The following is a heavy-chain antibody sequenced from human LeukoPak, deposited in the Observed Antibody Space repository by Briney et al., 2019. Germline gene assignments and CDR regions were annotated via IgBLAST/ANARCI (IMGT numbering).Heavy chain of an antibody. CDR2: ISHGATT. V-gene: IGHV4-38-2*02. J-gene: IGHJ1*01. Sequence: PSETLSLTCTVSGHSISSPYYWAWIRQPPGKGLEWIGSISHGATTYYNPSLKSRVTISLDTSKNQFSLKLSSVTAADTAVYYCARGDSTVTPKYFQYWGQGTLVTVSS. CDR3: ARGDSTVTPKYFQY. CDR1: GHSISSPYY. D-gene: IGHD4-23*01.